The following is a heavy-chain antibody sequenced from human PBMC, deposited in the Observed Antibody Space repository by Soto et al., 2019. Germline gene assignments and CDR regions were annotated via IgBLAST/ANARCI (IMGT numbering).Heavy chain of an antibody. CDR2: INPSGTST. D-gene: IGHD1-26*01. J-gene: IGHJ4*02. CDR3: AKGYSGSFYGVFDY. Sequence: GGSLSLSCAASGFIFNNYAMSWVRQGPGKGLEWVSGINPSGTSTYYADSVKGRFTISRDNSKDTVHLQLNNLRADDTAVYYCAKGYSGSFYGVFDYWSQGTLVTVSS. V-gene: IGHV3-23*01. CDR1: GFIFNNYA.